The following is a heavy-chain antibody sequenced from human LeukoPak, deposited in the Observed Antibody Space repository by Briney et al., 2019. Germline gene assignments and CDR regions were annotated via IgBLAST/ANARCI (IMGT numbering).Heavy chain of an antibody. J-gene: IGHJ4*02. CDR1: GGTFSSYA. V-gene: IGHV1-69*05. CDR2: IIPIFGTA. D-gene: IGHD3-22*01. Sequence: SVKVSCKASGGTFSSYAISWVRQAPGQGLEWMGGIIPIFGTANYAQKFQGRVTINTDESTSTAYMELSSLISEDTAVYYCASAITYYYDSSGYYLLDYWGQGTLVTVSS. CDR3: ASAITYYYDSSGYYLLDY.